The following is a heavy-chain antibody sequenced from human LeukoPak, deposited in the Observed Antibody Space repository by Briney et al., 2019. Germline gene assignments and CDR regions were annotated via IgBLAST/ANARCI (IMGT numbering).Heavy chain of an antibody. D-gene: IGHD5-12*01. CDR1: GGSISSGGYY. CDR3: AGAVDSGYHIDY. CDR2: IYYSGST. V-gene: IGHV4-31*03. Sequence: SETLSLTCTVSGGSISSGGYYWSWIRQHPGKGLEWIGYIYYSGSTYYNPSLKSRVTISVDTSKNQFSLKLSSVTAADTAVYYCAGAVDSGYHIDYWGQGTLVTVSS. J-gene: IGHJ4*02.